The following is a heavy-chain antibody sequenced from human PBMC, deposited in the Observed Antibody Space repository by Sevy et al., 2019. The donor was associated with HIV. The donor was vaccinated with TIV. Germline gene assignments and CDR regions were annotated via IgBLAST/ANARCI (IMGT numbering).Heavy chain of an antibody. CDR2: ISSTDKYI. D-gene: IGHD6-13*01. J-gene: IGHJ6*02. Sequence: GWSLRLSCAASGFTFIDYTINWIRQTPGKGLEWVSSISSTDKYIFYADSVKGRFTVSRDNAKNSVYLQMNSLTIEDTGIYYCARENSSSPPDVWGQGTTVTVSS. CDR3: ARENSSSPPDV. CDR1: GFTFIDYT. V-gene: IGHV3-21*06.